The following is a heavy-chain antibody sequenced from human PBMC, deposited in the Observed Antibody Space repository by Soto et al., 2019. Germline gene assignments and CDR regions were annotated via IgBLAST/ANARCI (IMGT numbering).Heavy chain of an antibody. CDR2: ISAYNGNT. Sequence: QVQLVQSGAEVKKPGASVKVSCKASGYTFSSYGISWVRQAPGQGLEWMGWISAYNGNTNYAHKFQGRVTMPTDTSTSTVYMELRSLRSDDTAGYYCARVPHSWNDGGGFDHWGQGTPVTVSS. V-gene: IGHV1-18*04. J-gene: IGHJ4*02. CDR3: ARVPHSWNDGGGFDH. CDR1: GYTFSSYG. D-gene: IGHD1-1*01.